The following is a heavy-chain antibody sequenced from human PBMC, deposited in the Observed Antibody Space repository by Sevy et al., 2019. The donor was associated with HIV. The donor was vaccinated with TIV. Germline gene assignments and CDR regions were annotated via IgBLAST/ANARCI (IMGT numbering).Heavy chain of an antibody. CDR2: IYYSGST. V-gene: IGHV4-39*01. D-gene: IGHD2-15*01. Sequence: SETLSLTCTVSGGSISSSSYYWGWIRQPPGKGLEWIGSIYYSGSTYYNPSLKSRVTISVDTSKNQFSLKLSSVTAAEPAVYYCARHTRYCSGGSCYKTLDYWGQGTLVTVSS. J-gene: IGHJ4*02. CDR1: GGSISSSSYY. CDR3: ARHTRYCSGGSCYKTLDY.